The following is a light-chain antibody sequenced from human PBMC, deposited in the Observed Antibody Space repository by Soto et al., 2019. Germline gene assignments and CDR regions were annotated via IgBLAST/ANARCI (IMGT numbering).Light chain of an antibody. Sequence: DIQMTQSPSSLSALVGDSITITCQASQDIKNYLNWYQHKPGKAPKLLIYDAFKSDTGVPSRFSGSGSWTDFTFTINNLQPEDIATYFCQQYDSLPPTFGGGTRV. CDR2: DAF. CDR1: QDIKNY. V-gene: IGKV1-33*01. J-gene: IGKJ4*01. CDR3: QQYDSLPPT.